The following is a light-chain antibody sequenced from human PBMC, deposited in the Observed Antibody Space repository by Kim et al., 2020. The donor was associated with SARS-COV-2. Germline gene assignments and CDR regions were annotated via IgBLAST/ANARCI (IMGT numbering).Light chain of an antibody. J-gene: IGKJ2*01. CDR1: QSISDW. Sequence: SASVGDSVTITCRASQSISDWLAWYQQKPGKAPNLLIYKASTLESGVPSRFSGIGFGTEFSLTIASLQPDDFATYYCQHYNSYPYTFGQGTKLEI. V-gene: IGKV1-5*03. CDR3: QHYNSYPYT. CDR2: KAS.